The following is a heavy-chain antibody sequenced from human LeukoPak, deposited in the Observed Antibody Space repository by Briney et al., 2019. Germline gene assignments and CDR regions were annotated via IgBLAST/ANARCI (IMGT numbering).Heavy chain of an antibody. CDR3: AAPRSHYDILSLGDYYYYMDV. Sequence: SVKVSCKASGGTFSSYAISWVRQAPGQGPEWMGGIIPIFGTANYAQMFQGRVTINTDESTSTDYMELSSLRSEDTAVYYCAAPRSHYDILSLGDYYYYMDVWGKGTTVTVSS. J-gene: IGHJ6*03. CDR2: IIPIFGTA. V-gene: IGHV1-69*05. CDR1: GGTFSSYA. D-gene: IGHD3-9*01.